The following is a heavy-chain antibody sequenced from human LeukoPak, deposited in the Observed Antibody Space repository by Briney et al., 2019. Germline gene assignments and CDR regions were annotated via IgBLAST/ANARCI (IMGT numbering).Heavy chain of an antibody. V-gene: IGHV4-39*01. CDR2: IYYSGST. D-gene: IGHD5-18*01. Sequence: GSLRLSCAASGFTFSSYSMNWVRQAPGKGLEWIGSIYYSGSTYYNPSLKSRVTISVDTSKNQFSLKLSSVTAADTAVYYCARHGAPGRHSYGYVDYWGQGTLVTVSS. J-gene: IGHJ4*02. CDR1: GFTFSSYSMN. CDR3: ARHGAPGRHSYGYVDY.